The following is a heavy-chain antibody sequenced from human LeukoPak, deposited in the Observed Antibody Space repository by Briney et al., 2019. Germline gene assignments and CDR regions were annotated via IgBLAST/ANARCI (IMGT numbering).Heavy chain of an antibody. CDR1: GFTFSSYA. D-gene: IGHD6-19*01. CDR3: ANLASSGWYSDY. V-gene: IGHV3-23*01. J-gene: IGHJ4*02. Sequence: GGSLRLSCAASGFTFSSYAMSWVRQAPGKGLEWVSAISGSGGRTYYADSVKGRFTISRDNSKNTLYLQMNSLRAEDTAVYYCANLASSGWYSDYWGQGTLVTVSS. CDR2: ISGSGGRT.